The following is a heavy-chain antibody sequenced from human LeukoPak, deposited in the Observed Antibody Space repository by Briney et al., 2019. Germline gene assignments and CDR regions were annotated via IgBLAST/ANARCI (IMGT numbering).Heavy chain of an antibody. D-gene: IGHD6-13*01. CDR1: GFTFSSYG. CDR2: ISYDGSNK. CDR3: AKESIAAAGTMAY. V-gene: IGHV3-30*18. J-gene: IGHJ4*02. Sequence: SLGGLRLSCAASGFTFSSYGMHWVRQAPGKGLEWVAVISYDGSNKYYADSVKGRFTISRDNSKNTLYLQMNSLRAEDTAVYYCAKESIAAAGTMAYWGQGTLVTVSS.